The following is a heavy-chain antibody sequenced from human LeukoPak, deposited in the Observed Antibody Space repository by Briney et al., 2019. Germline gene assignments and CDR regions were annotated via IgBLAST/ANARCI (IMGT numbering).Heavy chain of an antibody. CDR1: GFTFADFA. J-gene: IGHJ6*04. Sequence: GGSLRLSCAASGFTFADFAMHWVRQSPGKGLEWVSLITGDGGTTYYADSVKGRFTVSRDNSKNSLYLEMNSLRTEDTALYYCVKADLVMSLLPATGQSWGKGTTVTVSS. D-gene: IGHD3-22*01. V-gene: IGHV3-43*02. CDR3: VKADLVMSLLPATGQS. CDR2: ITGDGGTT.